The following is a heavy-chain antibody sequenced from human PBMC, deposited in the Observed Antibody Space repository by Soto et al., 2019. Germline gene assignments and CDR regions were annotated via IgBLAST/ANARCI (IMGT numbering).Heavy chain of an antibody. J-gene: IGHJ4*02. CDR2: IYYAGTT. CDR1: GGSISSAGYA. D-gene: IGHD5-12*01. Sequence: QVQLQESGSGLVEPSQTMSLTCAVSGGSISSAGYAWSWIRQPPGKGLEWIGYIYYAGTTDYNPARKRGVSISEDGSKNQFSLKLGDVTAADTAGYYCATRRDGYPMGNWGQGTRVTVSA. V-gene: IGHV4-30-2*01. CDR3: ATRRDGYPMGN.